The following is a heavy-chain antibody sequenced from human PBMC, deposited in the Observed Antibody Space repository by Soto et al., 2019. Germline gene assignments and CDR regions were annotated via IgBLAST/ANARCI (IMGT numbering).Heavy chain of an antibody. CDR2: ILPILGIA. D-gene: IGHD6-6*01. J-gene: IGHJ4*02. CDR3: ASRAECSSSSGVDY. Sequence: ASVKVSCKASGGTFSSYTISWVRQAPGQGLEWMGRILPILGIANYAQKFQGRVTITADKSTSTAYMELSSLRSEDTAVYYCASRAECSSSSGVDYWGQGTLVTVSS. V-gene: IGHV1-69*02. CDR1: GGTFSSYT.